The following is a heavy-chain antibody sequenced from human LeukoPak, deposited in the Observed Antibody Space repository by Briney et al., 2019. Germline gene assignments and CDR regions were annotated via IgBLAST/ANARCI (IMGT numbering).Heavy chain of an antibody. V-gene: IGHV3-23*01. Sequence: EPGGSLRLSCAASGFTFINFAMSWVRQAPGKGLEWVSAISGSGGSTYYADSVKGRFTISRDNSKNTLYLQMNSLRAEDTAVYYCAKDWESLLWFGELLSTFGDVWGQGTTVTVSS. CDR1: GFTFINFA. CDR3: AKDWESLLWFGELLSTFGDV. J-gene: IGHJ6*02. CDR2: ISGSGGST. D-gene: IGHD3-10*01.